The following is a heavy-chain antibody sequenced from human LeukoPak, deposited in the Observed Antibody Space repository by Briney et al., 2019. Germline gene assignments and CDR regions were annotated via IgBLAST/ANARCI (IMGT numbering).Heavy chain of an antibody. CDR1: GGSFSGYY. J-gene: IGHJ5*02. D-gene: IGHD3-10*01. V-gene: IGHV4-34*01. CDR3: ARRGGANWFDP. CDR2: VNHSGST. Sequence: PSETLSLTCAVYGGSFSGYYWSWIRQPPGKGLEWIGEVNHSGSTNYNPSLKSRVTMSVDTSKNQFSLKLSSVTAADTAVYYCARRGGANWFDPWGQGTLVTVSS.